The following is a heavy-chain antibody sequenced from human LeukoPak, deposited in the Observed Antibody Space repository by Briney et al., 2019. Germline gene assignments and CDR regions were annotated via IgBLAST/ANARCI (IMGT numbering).Heavy chain of an antibody. J-gene: IGHJ5*02. D-gene: IGHD4/OR15-4a*01. Sequence: PGGSLRLSCVDSGSTFSSGNMNWVRQAPGEGLEWISFISPTAHVIVYPDSVKGRFTISRDNAKKSLYLQMNSLREEDTAVYYCARGAGSSWFYHWGRGTLVTVSS. CDR3: ARGAGSSWFYH. CDR2: ISPTAHVI. V-gene: IGHV3-48*02. CDR1: GSTFSSGN.